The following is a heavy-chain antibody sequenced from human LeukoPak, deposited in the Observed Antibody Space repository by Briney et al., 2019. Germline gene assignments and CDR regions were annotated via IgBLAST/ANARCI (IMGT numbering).Heavy chain of an antibody. D-gene: IGHD3-10*01. V-gene: IGHV4-59*01. CDR2: IYYSGST. J-gene: IGHJ4*02. CDR1: RYSIISGYY. CDR3: ARGRHYYGTFDY. Sequence: SETLSLTCTVSRYSIISGYYWGWIRQPPGKGLDWIGYIYYSGSTNYNPSLKSRLTISVDTSKNQFSLKLSSVTAADTAVYYCARGRHYYGTFDYWGQGTLVTVSS.